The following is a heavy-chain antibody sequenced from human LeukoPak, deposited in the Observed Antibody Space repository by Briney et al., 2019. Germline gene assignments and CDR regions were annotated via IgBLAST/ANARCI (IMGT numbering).Heavy chain of an antibody. Sequence: GSLRLSCAASGFTFSSYEMNWVRQAPGKGLEWVSYISSSGSTICYADSVKGRFTISRDNAKNSLYLQMDSLRAEDTAVYYCARGPSSPLTHWGQGTLVTVSS. CDR2: ISSSGSTI. V-gene: IGHV3-48*03. CDR1: GFTFSSYE. CDR3: ARGPSSPLTH. J-gene: IGHJ4*02. D-gene: IGHD6-6*01.